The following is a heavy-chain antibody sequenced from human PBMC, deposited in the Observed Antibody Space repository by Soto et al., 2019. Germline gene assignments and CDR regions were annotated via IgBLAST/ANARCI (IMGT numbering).Heavy chain of an antibody. CDR2: IFSNDEK. V-gene: IGHV2-26*01. CDR3: ARTNMVRGVIWFDP. D-gene: IGHD3-10*01. CDR1: GFSLSNARMG. J-gene: IGHJ5*02. Sequence: QVTLKEPGPVLVKPTETVTLTCTVSGFSLSNARMGVNWIHKPPGKALEWLAHIFSNDEKSYSTSLKSRLTISKHTSKSQVVLTMTDMDPVDTATYYCARTNMVRGVIWFDPWGQGTMVTVSS.